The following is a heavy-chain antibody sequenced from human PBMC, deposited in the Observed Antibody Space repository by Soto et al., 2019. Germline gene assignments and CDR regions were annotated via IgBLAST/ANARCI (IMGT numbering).Heavy chain of an antibody. V-gene: IGHV1-8*01. J-gene: IGHJ4*02. CDR3: ASQQAMDY. CDR2: MNPHSGDT. Sequence: QVQLVQSGAEVKKPGASVKVSCKASRYTFVNYEINWVRQATGQGLEWLGWMNPHSGDTFYAQNFQGRVTMTRNTSITTAYMELNSLKSEDTAVYYCASQQAMDYWGQGTLLTVSS. CDR1: RYTFVNYE.